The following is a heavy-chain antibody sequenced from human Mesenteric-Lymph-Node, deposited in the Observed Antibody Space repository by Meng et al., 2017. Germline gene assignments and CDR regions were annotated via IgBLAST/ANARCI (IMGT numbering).Heavy chain of an antibody. D-gene: IGHD7-27*01. CDR2: IYYSGST. CDR1: GGPTNSSSSYY. J-gene: IGHJ2*01. V-gene: IGHV4-39*01. CDR3: ASPLGILGIVDL. Sequence: HLQLQEPGPGLWKPPGTLSLTCTVSGGPTNSSSSYYWGWIRQPPGKGLEWIGSIYYSGSTYYNPSLKSRVTISVDTSKNQFSLKLSSVTAADTAVYYCASPLGILGIVDLWGRGTLVTVSS.